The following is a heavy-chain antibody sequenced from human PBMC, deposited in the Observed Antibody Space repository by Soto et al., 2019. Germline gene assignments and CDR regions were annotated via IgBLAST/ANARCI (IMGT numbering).Heavy chain of an antibody. CDR2: IWYDGSNK. J-gene: IGHJ5*02. CDR1: GFTFSSYG. Sequence: GGSLRLSCAASGFTFSSYGMHWVRQAPGKGLEWVAVIWYDGSNKYYADSVKGRFTISRDNSKNTLYLQMNSLRAEDTAVYYCARESGQGNDEPYNWFDPWGQGTLVTVS. D-gene: IGHD1-1*01. CDR3: ARESGQGNDEPYNWFDP. V-gene: IGHV3-33*01.